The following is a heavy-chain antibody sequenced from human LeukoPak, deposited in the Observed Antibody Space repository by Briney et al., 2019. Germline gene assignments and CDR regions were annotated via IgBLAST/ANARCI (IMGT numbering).Heavy chain of an antibody. D-gene: IGHD3-22*01. CDR1: GFTFSSYW. Sequence: PGGSLRLSCAASGFTFSSYWMSWVRQAPGKGLEWVANIKQDGSKKYYVDSVKGRFTISRDNAKNSLYLQMNSLRAEDTAVYYCARDSSGYYYPDAFDIWGQVTMVTVSS. CDR3: ARDSSGYYYPDAFDI. J-gene: IGHJ3*02. CDR2: IKQDGSKK. V-gene: IGHV3-7*04.